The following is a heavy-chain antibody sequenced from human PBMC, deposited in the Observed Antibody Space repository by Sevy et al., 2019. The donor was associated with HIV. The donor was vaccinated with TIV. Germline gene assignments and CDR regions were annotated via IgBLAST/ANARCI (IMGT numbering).Heavy chain of an antibody. Sequence: GGSLRLSCAASGFTFSNYGMHWVRQAPGMGLEWVAVVSYDGSTKYYADFVKGRFTISRDNSKNTVYLQMNTLRTEDTAVFYCAKGSKATDSAFDLWGQRTMVTVSS. J-gene: IGHJ3*01. CDR2: VSYDGSTK. CDR1: GFTFSNYG. D-gene: IGHD1-26*01. CDR3: AKGSKATDSAFDL. V-gene: IGHV3-30*18.